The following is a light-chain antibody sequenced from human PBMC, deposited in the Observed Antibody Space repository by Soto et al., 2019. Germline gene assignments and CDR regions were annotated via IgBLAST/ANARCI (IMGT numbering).Light chain of an antibody. CDR1: QSVSTW. Sequence: DIQMTQSPSTLSGSLGDTVTITCRASQSVSTWLAWYQQTPGKAPKLLMYDASTLESGAPARFSGTGSGTAFTLTISSMQPEDFATYHCQEYKTWTFGQGTKVDIK. J-gene: IGKJ1*01. V-gene: IGKV1-5*01. CDR2: DAS. CDR3: QEYKTWT.